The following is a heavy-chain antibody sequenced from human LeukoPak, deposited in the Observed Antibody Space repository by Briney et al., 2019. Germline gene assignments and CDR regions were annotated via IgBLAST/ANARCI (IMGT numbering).Heavy chain of an antibody. CDR3: ARPAGYNWFDP. Sequence: ASVKVSRKASGCTFTSYDINWVRQATGQGLEWMGWMNPNSGNTGYAQKFQGRVTMTRNTSISTAYMELSSLRSEDTAVYYCARPAGYNWFDPWGQGTLVTVSS. J-gene: IGHJ5*02. CDR1: GCTFTSYD. CDR2: MNPNSGNT. V-gene: IGHV1-8*01.